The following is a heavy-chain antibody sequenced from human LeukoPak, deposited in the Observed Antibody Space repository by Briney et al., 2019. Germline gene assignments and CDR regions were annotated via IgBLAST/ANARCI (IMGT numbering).Heavy chain of an antibody. Sequence: ASVKVSCKASGYTFTSYDINWVRQATGQGLEWMGWMNPNSGNTGYAQKFQGRVTMTKNTSITTAYMELSSLRSEDTAVYYCARALSWTTNSYYYMDVWGKGTTVPVSS. CDR2: MNPNSGNT. D-gene: IGHD3/OR15-3a*01. V-gene: IGHV1-8*01. CDR1: GYTFTSYD. J-gene: IGHJ6*03. CDR3: ARALSWTTNSYYYMDV.